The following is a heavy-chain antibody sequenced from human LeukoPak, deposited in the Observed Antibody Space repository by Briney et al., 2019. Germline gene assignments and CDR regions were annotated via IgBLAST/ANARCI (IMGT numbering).Heavy chain of an antibody. CDR3: AREQRGYSYGWQAFDI. Sequence: PSQTLSLTCTVSGGSISSGSYYWSWIRQPAGKGLEWIGRIYTSGSTNYNPSLKSRVTISVDTSKNQFSLKLSSVTAPDTAVYYCAREQRGYSYGWQAFDIWGQGTMVTVSS. CDR1: GGSISSGSYY. V-gene: IGHV4-61*02. D-gene: IGHD5-18*01. CDR2: IYTSGST. J-gene: IGHJ3*02.